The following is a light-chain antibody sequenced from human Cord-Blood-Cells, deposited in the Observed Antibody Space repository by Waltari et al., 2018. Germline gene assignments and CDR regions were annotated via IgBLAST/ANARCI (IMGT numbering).Light chain of an antibody. V-gene: IGLV2-23*01. CDR3: CSYAGSSTYV. CDR1: SSDVGSYNL. Sequence: QSALTQPASVSGSPGQSITISCTGTSSDVGSYNLFSWYQQHPGKAPKLMIYEGSKGPSGVSNRFSGSKSGNTASLTISGLQAEDEADYYCCSYAGSSTYVFGTGTKVTVL. CDR2: EGS. J-gene: IGLJ1*01.